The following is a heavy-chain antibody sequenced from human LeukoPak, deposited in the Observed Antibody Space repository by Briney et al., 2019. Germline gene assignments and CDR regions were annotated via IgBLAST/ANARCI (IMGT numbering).Heavy chain of an antibody. Sequence: ASVKVSCKASGYTFTGYYMHWVRQAPGQGLEWMGWINPNSGGTNYAQKFQGRVTMTRDTSISTAYMELSRLRSDDTAVYYCARIAALLWFGESWFDPWGQGTLVTVSS. V-gene: IGHV1-2*02. CDR2: INPNSGGT. CDR3: ARIAALLWFGESWFDP. D-gene: IGHD3-10*01. J-gene: IGHJ5*02. CDR1: GYTFTGYY.